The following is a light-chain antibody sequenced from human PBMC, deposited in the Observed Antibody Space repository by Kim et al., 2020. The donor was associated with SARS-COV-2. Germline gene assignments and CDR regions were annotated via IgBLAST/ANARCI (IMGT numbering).Light chain of an antibody. Sequence: PGHSVTTSCTGTSRDVGGYNYVSGYQQHPGKAPKLMIYEVSKRPSGVPDRFSGSKSGNTASLTVSGLQAEDEADYYCSSYAGSNWVFGGGTKLTVL. J-gene: IGLJ3*02. V-gene: IGLV2-8*01. CDR2: EVS. CDR1: SRDVGGYNY. CDR3: SSYAGSNWV.